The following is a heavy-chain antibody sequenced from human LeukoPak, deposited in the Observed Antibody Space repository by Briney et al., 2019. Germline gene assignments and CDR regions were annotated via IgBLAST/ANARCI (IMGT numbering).Heavy chain of an antibody. J-gene: IGHJ6*02. V-gene: IGHV3-30*03. D-gene: IGHD2-21*02. CDR1: GFTFSSYG. CDR3: ARVGYCGGDCYPPYYYYGMDV. Sequence: GGSLRLSCAASGFTFSSYGMHWVRQAPGKGLEWVAVISYDGSNKYYADSVKGRFTISRDNSKNTLYLQMNSLRAEDTAVYYCARVGYCGGDCYPPYYYYGMDVWGQGTTVTVSS. CDR2: ISYDGSNK.